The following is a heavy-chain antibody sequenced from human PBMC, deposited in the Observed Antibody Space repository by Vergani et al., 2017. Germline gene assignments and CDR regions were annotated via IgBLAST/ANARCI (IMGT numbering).Heavy chain of an antibody. V-gene: IGHV3-72*01. CDR2: TRTKANSYTT. Sequence: EVQLVESGGGLVQPGGSLRLSCAASGFTFSDHYMDWVRQAPGQGLGWVGRTRTKANSYTTEYAASVKGRFTISRDDSKNSLYLQMNSLKTEDTAVYYCASGRAPNAFDIWGQGTMVTVSS. J-gene: IGHJ3*02. CDR1: GFTFSDHY. CDR3: ASGRAPNAFDI.